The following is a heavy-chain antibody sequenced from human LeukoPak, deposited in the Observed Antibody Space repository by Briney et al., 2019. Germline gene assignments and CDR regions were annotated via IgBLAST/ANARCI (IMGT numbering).Heavy chain of an antibody. J-gene: IGHJ4*02. CDR2: IYTGGNT. CDR1: GFTVSDS. Sequence: GGSLRLSCAASGFTVSDSMTWVRQAPGKGLEWVSIIYTGGNTYYADSVKGRFTISRDTSKNTLYLQMNSLRAEDTAVYYCAKARGGGTYPTFDSWGQGTLVTVSS. D-gene: IGHD5-12*01. V-gene: IGHV3-66*01. CDR3: AKARGGGTYPTFDS.